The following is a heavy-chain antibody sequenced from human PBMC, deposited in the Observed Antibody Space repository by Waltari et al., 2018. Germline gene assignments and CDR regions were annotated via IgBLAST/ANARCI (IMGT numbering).Heavy chain of an antibody. CDR2: IIPILNTA. V-gene: IGHV1-69*10. CDR3: ARDPGYSDYRTRADEYYHYYMDV. J-gene: IGHJ6*03. CDR1: GGTFSTFA. D-gene: IGHD4-17*01. Sequence: QVQLVQSGAEVKTPGSSVRVSCKVSGGTFSTFALNWVRQAPGQGLVWMGGIIPILNTANYAQKFQGRVTMTADKSTSTAYMDLSSLRFEDTAVYYCARDPGYSDYRTRADEYYHYYMDVWGKGTTITVSS.